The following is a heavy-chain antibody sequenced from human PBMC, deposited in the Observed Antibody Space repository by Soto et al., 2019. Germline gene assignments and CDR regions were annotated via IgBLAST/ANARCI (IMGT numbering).Heavy chain of an antibody. CDR2: VFCDGRT. CDR3: YMELSSLRSEDTAVYYCARDLYSSSWYVRAFDM. CDR1: GGSVAYNNYY. D-gene: IGHD6-13*01. V-gene: IGHV4-61*01. J-gene: IGHJ3*02. Sequence: SETLSLTCTVAGGSVAYNNYYWSWIRQPPGKGLEWIGDVFCDGRTGYNPSLKSRLTISVDTSKNQFSLKLSSVTAADTSTSTVYMELSSLRSEDTAVYYCARDLYSSSWYVRAFDMWGQGTMVT.